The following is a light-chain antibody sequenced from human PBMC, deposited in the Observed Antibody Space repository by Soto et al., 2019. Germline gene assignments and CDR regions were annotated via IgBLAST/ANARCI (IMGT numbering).Light chain of an antibody. CDR2: DAS. J-gene: IGKJ5*01. V-gene: IGKV1-33*01. CDR3: QQYDNLPIT. CDR1: QDISNY. Sequence: DIQMTQSPSSLSASVGDRVTITCQASQDISNYLNWYQQKPGKAPKLLIYDASNVETGVPSRFSGSGSGTDFTCTISSLQPEDIATYYCQQYDNLPITFGQGTRLEIK.